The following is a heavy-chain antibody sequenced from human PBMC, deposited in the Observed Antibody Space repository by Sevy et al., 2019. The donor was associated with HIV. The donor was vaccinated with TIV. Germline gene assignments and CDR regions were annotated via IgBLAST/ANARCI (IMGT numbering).Heavy chain of an antibody. Sequence: GGSLRLSCAASGFTFSDYYMSWIRQAPGKGLEWVSYISSSGSTIYYADSVKGRFTISRDNAKNSLYLQMNSLRAEYTAVYYCARSVEMATKPIDYWGQGTLVTVSS. CDR3: ARSVEMATKPIDY. CDR2: ISSSGSTI. V-gene: IGHV3-11*04. D-gene: IGHD5-12*01. J-gene: IGHJ4*02. CDR1: GFTFSDYY.